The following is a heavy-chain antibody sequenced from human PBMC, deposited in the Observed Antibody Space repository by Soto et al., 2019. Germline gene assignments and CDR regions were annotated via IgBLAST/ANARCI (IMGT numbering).Heavy chain of an antibody. CDR1: VFSISTSGVG. V-gene: IGHV2-5*02. D-gene: IGHD1-20*01. Sequence: QITLKESGPTLVKPTETLTLTCTFSVFSISTSGVGVGWIRQPPGKALEWLAFTYWDNDNRYNPSLRSRVTVAKDTSKNLVVLLMNNMDPVDTATYFCAHRRGGYNWDDGYFDYWGQGTLVTVSS. J-gene: IGHJ4*02. CDR3: AHRRGGYNWDDGYFDY. CDR2: TYWDNDN.